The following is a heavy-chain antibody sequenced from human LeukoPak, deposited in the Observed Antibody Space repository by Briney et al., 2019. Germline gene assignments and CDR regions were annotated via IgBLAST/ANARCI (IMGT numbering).Heavy chain of an antibody. CDR3: ARGLLGYSGYDFYFDY. Sequence: GSLRLSCEASGFTFSSYSMNWVRQAPGKGLQWLSYISSSGSTRYYADSVKGRFTISRDNAKNSLYLEMHSLRAEDTAIYYCARGLLGYSGYDFYFDYWGPGTLVTVSS. D-gene: IGHD5-12*01. J-gene: IGHJ4*02. CDR1: GFTFSSYS. CDR2: ISSSGSTR. V-gene: IGHV3-48*01.